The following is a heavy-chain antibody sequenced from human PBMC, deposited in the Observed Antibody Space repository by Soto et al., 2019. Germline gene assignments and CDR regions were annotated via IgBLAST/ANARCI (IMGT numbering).Heavy chain of an antibody. V-gene: IGHV1-69*02. CDR3: ARRCVGLWSYDY. D-gene: IGHD5-18*01. Sequence: QVQLVQSGAEVKKPGSSVKVSCKASGGTFSSYTISWVRQAPGQGLEWMGRIIPILGIANYAQKFQGRVTITADKSTSTAYMELSSLRAEDTAVYYWARRCVGLWSYDYWGQGTLVTVSS. CDR1: GGTFSSYT. CDR2: IIPILGIA. J-gene: IGHJ4*02.